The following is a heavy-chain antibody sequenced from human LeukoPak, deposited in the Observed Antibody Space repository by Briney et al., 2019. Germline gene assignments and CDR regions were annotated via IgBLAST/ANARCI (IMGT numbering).Heavy chain of an antibody. CDR2: IYSGGST. CDR3: ARGGGTAMVTLYYYFDY. Sequence: GGSLRLSCAASGFTVSSNYMSWVRQAPGKGLEWVSVIYSGGSTYYADSVKGRFTISRDNSKNTLYLQMNSLRAEDTAVYYCARGGGTAMVTLYYYFDYWGQGTLVTVSS. V-gene: IGHV3-53*01. D-gene: IGHD5-18*01. CDR1: GFTVSSNY. J-gene: IGHJ4*02.